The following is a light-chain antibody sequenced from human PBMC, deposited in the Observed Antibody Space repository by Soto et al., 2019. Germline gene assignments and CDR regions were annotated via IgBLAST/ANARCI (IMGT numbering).Light chain of an antibody. Sequence: QSALTQPASVSGSPGQSITISCTGTSDDVGGYNYVSWYQQHPGKAPKLMIFEVNNRPSGVSNRFSGSRSGNTASLTISGLQAEDEADYYCSSYRSGNPLVGFGGGTKVTVL. CDR1: SDDVGGYNY. V-gene: IGLV2-14*01. CDR3: SSYRSGNPLVG. J-gene: IGLJ2*01. CDR2: EVN.